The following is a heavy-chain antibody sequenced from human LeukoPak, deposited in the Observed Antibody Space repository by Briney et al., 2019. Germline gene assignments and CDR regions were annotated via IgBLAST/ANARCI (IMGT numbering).Heavy chain of an antibody. CDR2: IKSKTDGGTT. D-gene: IGHD2-2*01. CDR3: TADIVVVPALGGYFDY. CDR1: GFTFSDYG. V-gene: IGHV3-15*01. Sequence: GGSLRLSCSASGFTFSDYGMHWVRQAPGKGLEWVGRIKSKTDGGTTDYAAPVKGRFTISRDDSKNTLYLQMNSLKTEDTAVYYCTADIVVVPALGGYFDYWGQGTLVTVSS. J-gene: IGHJ4*02.